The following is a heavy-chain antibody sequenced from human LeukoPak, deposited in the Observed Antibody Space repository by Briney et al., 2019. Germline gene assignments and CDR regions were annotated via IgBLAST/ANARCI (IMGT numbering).Heavy chain of an antibody. V-gene: IGHV4-39*07. D-gene: IGHD5-24*01. Sequence: PSETLSLTCTVSGGSISSSSYYWGWIRQPPGKGLEWIGCIYYSGSSYYNPSLRSRVTISVDTSKNHFSLKLSSVTAADTAVYYCARNRDGYNSFDYWGQGTLVTVSS. CDR1: GGSISSSSYY. J-gene: IGHJ4*02. CDR2: IYYSGSS. CDR3: ARNRDGYNSFDY.